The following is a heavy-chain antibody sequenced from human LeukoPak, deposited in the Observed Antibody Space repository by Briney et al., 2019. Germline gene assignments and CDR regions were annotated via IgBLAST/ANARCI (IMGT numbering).Heavy chain of an antibody. CDR1: GGSIGSSSYY. J-gene: IGHJ4*02. D-gene: IGHD3-22*01. V-gene: IGHV4-39*02. CDR3: ASDSSGYYFFDY. CDR2: VYYTGST. Sequence: SETLSLTCTVSGGSIGSSSYYWGWIRQPPGKGLEWIGSVYYTGSTYYNPSLKSRVTISVDTSKNQFSLTLTSVTATDTAVYYCASDSSGYYFFDYWGQGTLVTVSS.